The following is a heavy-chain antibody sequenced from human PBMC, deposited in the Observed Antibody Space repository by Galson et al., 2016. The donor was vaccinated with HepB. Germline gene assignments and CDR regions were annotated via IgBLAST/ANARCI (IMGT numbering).Heavy chain of an antibody. CDR2: INPSGGRA. D-gene: IGHD6-19*01. Sequence: SVKVSCKASGYTFTNYYVHWVRQAPGQGLEWMGIINPSGGRATYAQKFQGRITMTGDTSTSTVYMELSSLRSEDTAVYYCASGTVAGADYFDYRGQGTLVTVSS. J-gene: IGHJ4*02. V-gene: IGHV1-46*01. CDR3: ASGTVAGADYFDY. CDR1: GYTFTNYY.